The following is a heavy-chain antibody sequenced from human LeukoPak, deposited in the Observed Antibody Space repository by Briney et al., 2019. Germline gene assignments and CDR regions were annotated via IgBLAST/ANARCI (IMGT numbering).Heavy chain of an antibody. J-gene: IGHJ4*02. Sequence: SETLSLTCAVSGGSISSSNWWSWVRQPPGKGLEWIGEIYHSGSTNYNPSLKSRVTISVDKSKNQFSLKLSSVTAADTAAYYCARDRGNYYGSGSYCFDYWGQGTLVTVSS. V-gene: IGHV4-4*02. CDR3: ARDRGNYYGSGSYCFDY. D-gene: IGHD3-10*01. CDR1: GGSISSSNW. CDR2: IYHSGST.